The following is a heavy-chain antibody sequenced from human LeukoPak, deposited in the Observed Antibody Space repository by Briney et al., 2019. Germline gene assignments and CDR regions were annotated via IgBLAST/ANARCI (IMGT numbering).Heavy chain of an antibody. D-gene: IGHD3-3*01. CDR3: ARVRYDFWSGPDY. CDR2: ISYDGSNK. V-gene: IGHV3-30-3*01. J-gene: IGHJ4*02. Sequence: GGSLRLSCAASGFTFSSYAMHWVRQAPGKGLEWVAVISYDGSNKYHADSVKGRFTISRDNSKNTLYLQMNSLRAEDTAVYYCARVRYDFWSGPDYWGQGTLVTVSS. CDR1: GFTFSSYA.